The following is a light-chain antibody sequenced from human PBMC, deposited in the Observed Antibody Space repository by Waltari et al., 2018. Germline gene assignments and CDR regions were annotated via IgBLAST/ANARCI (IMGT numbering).Light chain of an antibody. CDR3: SSYAGKNNVV. Sequence: QSALTQPPSASGSPGQSVTLPCTVTSSDAGSYHYASRDQQHPGKAPKLMIYEVNKRPSGVPDRFSGSKSGNAASLTVSGLQAEDDADYFCSSYAGKNNVVFGGGTKLTVL. CDR1: SSDAGSYHY. CDR2: EVN. J-gene: IGLJ3*02. V-gene: IGLV2-8*01.